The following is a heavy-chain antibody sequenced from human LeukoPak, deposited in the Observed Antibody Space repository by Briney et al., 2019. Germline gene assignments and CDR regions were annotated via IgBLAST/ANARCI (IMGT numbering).Heavy chain of an antibody. V-gene: IGHV3-7*01. J-gene: IGHJ3*02. CDR1: GFTFSSYW. Sequence: GGSLRLSCAASGFTFSSYWMSWVRQAPGKGLEWVANIKQDGSEKYYVDSVKGRFTISRDNAKNSLYLQMNSLRAEDTAVYYCASLGATSSVAFDIWGQGTMVTVSS. D-gene: IGHD1-26*01. CDR2: IKQDGSEK. CDR3: ASLGATSSVAFDI.